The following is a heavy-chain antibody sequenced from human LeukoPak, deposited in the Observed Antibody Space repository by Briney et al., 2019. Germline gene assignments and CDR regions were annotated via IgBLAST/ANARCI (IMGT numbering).Heavy chain of an antibody. V-gene: IGHV3-7*01. CDR2: IKQDGSEK. D-gene: IGHD6-13*01. CDR1: GFTFTTYW. J-gene: IGHJ4*02. CDR3: AGGIAAADT. Sequence: PGGSLRLSCAASGFTFTTYWMGWVRQAPGKGLEWVANIKQDGSEKYYVDSVKGRFTISRDKAKNTLYLQMNSLRAEDTAVYYCAGGIAAADTWGQGTLVTVSS.